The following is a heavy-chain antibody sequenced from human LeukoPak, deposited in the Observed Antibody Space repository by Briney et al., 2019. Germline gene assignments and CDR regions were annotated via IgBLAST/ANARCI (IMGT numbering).Heavy chain of an antibody. Sequence: SETLSLTCAVYGGSFSGYYWSWIRQPPGKGLEWIGEINHSGSTNYNPSLKSRVTISVDTSKNQFSLKLSSVTAADTAVYYCARAAVDTGHPYYYYYGMDVWGQGTTATVSS. D-gene: IGHD5-18*01. V-gene: IGHV4-34*01. CDR3: ARAAVDTGHPYYYYYGMDV. CDR2: INHSGST. J-gene: IGHJ6*02. CDR1: GGSFSGYY.